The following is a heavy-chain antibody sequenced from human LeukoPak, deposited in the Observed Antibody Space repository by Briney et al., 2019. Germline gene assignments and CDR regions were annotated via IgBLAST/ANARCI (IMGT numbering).Heavy chain of an antibody. D-gene: IGHD2-15*01. CDR1: GGSIRSYY. J-gene: IGHJ4*02. CDR3: ARTYCSGGSCHFDY. V-gene: IGHV4-59*08. CDR2: IFYSGTT. Sequence: SETLSLTCTVSGGSIRSYYWSWLRQPPGKGLEWGGYIFYSGTTDSNPSLKSRVTISVDTSKNQFSLKLSSVTAADTAVYYCARTYCSGGSCHFDYWGQGTLVTVSS.